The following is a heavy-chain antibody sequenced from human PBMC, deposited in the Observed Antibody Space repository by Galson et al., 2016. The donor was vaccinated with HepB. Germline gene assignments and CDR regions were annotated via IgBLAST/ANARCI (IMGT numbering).Heavy chain of an antibody. D-gene: IGHD6-19*01. CDR1: GFTFSHYY. CDR2: ISFDGRGA. CDR3: AKEVDTGWYALDV. V-gene: IGHV3-30*18. Sequence: SLRLSCAASGFTFSHYYMHWVRQAPGKGLEWVAQISFDGRGANYADSARGRFTISRDNSKNTLYLEMNSLRTEDTAVYHCAKEVDTGWYALDVWGQGTTVTVSS. J-gene: IGHJ6*02.